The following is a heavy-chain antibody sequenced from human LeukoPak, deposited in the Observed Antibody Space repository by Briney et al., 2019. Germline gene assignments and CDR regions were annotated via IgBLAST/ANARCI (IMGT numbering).Heavy chain of an antibody. D-gene: IGHD5-18*01. Sequence: GGSLRLSCAASGFTFSSYWMSWVRQAPGKGLECVASIKQDGSEKYYVDSVKGRFTISRDNTKNSLYLQMNSLRADDTAVYYCARNQWLPFDAFDIWGQGTMVTVSS. CDR2: IKQDGSEK. V-gene: IGHV3-7*01. CDR3: ARNQWLPFDAFDI. CDR1: GFTFSSYW. J-gene: IGHJ3*02.